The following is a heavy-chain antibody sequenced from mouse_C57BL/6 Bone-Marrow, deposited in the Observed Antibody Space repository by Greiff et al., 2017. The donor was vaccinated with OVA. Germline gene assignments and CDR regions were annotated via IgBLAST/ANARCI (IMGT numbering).Heavy chain of an antibody. J-gene: IGHJ2*01. CDR3: ARRGGPLRDFDY. D-gene: IGHD1-1*01. V-gene: IGHV1-19*01. CDR1: GYTFTDYY. Sequence: VQLKESGPVLVKPGASVKMSCKASGYTFTDYYMNWVKQSHGKSLEWIGVINPYNGGTSYNQKFKGKATLTVDKSSSTAYMELNSLTSEDSAVYYCARRGGPLRDFDYWGQGTTLTVSS. CDR2: INPYNGGT.